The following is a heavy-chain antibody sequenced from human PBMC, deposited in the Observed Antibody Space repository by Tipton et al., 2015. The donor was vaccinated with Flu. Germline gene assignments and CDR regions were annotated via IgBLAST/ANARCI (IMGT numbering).Heavy chain of an antibody. Sequence: TLSLTCTVSGGPISSYYWSWIRQPPGKGLEWIGYIYYSGSTNYNPSLKSRVTISVDTSKNQFSLKLSSVTAAVTAVYYCARAPESRTHDYGDAPDHWGQGTLVTVSS. CDR2: IYYSGST. J-gene: IGHJ4*02. V-gene: IGHV4-59*01. CDR1: GGPISSYY. CDR3: ARAPESRTHDYGDAPDH. D-gene: IGHD4-17*01.